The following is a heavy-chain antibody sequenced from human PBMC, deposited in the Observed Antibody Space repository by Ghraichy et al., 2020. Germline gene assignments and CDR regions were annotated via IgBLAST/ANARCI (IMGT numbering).Heavy chain of an antibody. CDR2: IRYSGRT. V-gene: IGHV4-31*03. Sequence: SQTLSLTCTVSGVSISSDGHYWNWIRQHPGEGLEWIGNIRYSGRTNYNPSLQSRLTISADASKNQFSLKLTSVTASDTAVYYCARADYADVDLAEWYLDYWGHGTLVTVSS. J-gene: IGHJ4*01. D-gene: IGHD4-17*01. CDR3: ARADYADVDLAEWYLDY. CDR1: GVSISSDGHY.